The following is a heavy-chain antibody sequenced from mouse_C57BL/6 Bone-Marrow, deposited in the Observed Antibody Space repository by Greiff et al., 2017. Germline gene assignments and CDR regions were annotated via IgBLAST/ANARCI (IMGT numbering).Heavy chain of an antibody. J-gene: IGHJ2*01. CDR2: IYPSDSET. CDR3: ARGVWSYFDY. D-gene: IGHD2-10*02. V-gene: IGHV1-61*01. CDR1: GYTFTSYW. Sequence: VQLQQPGAELVRPGSSVKLSCKASGYTFTSYWMDWVKQRPGQGLEWIGNIYPSDSETHYNQKFKDKATLTVDKSSSTAYMQLSSLTSEDSAVYYCARGVWSYFDYWGQGTTLTVSS.